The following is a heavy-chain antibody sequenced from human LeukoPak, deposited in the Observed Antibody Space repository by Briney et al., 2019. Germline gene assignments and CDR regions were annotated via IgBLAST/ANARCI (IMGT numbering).Heavy chain of an antibody. D-gene: IGHD6-6*01. CDR2: ISGSGDST. J-gene: IGHJ4*02. Sequence: GGSLRLSCAASGFTFSSYAMSWVRQAPGKGLEWVSGISGSGDSTYYADSVKGRFTTSRDNAKNTLYLQMNSLRAEDTAVYYCARVRIAARYFDYWGQGTLVTVSS. V-gene: IGHV3-23*01. CDR3: ARVRIAARYFDY. CDR1: GFTFSSYA.